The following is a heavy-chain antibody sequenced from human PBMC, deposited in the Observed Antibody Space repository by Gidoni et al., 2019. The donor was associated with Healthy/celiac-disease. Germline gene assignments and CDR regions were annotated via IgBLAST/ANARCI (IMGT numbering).Heavy chain of an antibody. CDR3: ARDGVDSSSAVVDYYYMDV. V-gene: IGHV3-30-3*01. CDR1: GFTFRTFA. Sequence: QVQLVESGGGVVQPGRSLRLSCAASGFTFRTFAMPWVRQAPGKGLEWVAVISYDGSNKYYADSVKGRFTISRDNSKNTLYLQMNSLRAEDTAVYYCARDGVDSSSAVVDYYYMDVWGKGTTVTVSS. D-gene: IGHD6-13*01. CDR2: ISYDGSNK. J-gene: IGHJ6*03.